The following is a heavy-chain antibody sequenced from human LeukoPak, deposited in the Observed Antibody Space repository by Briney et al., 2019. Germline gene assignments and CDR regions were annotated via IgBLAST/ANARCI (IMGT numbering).Heavy chain of an antibody. Sequence: PSETLSLTCAVYGGSFSGYYWSWIRQPPGKGLEWIGEINHSGSTNYNPSLKSRVTISVDTSKNQFSLKLSSVTAADTAVYYCARLIAAAGASYWGQGTLVIVSS. CDR2: INHSGST. J-gene: IGHJ4*02. D-gene: IGHD6-13*01. CDR3: ARLIAAAGASY. CDR1: GGSFSGYY. V-gene: IGHV4-34*01.